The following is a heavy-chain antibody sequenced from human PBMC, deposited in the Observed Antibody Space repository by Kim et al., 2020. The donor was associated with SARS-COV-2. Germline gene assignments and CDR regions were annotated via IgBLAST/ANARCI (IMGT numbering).Heavy chain of an antibody. CDR2: ISYSGST. J-gene: IGHJ4*02. V-gene: IGHV4-31*03. Sequence: SETLSLTCTASGGSITSGRYYWSWIRQHPGKGLEWIGYISYSGSTYYNPSLRSRLTISVDTSKNQFSLKLSSVTAADTAVYYCARGVYYWGQGTLVTVSS. CDR1: GGSITSGRYY. CDR3: ARGVYY. D-gene: IGHD2-8*01.